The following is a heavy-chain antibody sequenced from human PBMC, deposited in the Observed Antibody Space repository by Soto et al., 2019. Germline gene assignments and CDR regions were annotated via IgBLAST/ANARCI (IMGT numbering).Heavy chain of an antibody. Sequence: SETLSLTCTVSGGSITNNYWSWIRQSPGKGLEWIGCSYYSGSTSYNPSLRSRVTISIDTSNTQFSLRLRSVTAADTAVYYCARRKNWNTLFETWGQETLVTVSS. CDR1: GGSITNNY. V-gene: IGHV4-59*08. CDR3: ARRKNWNTLFET. CDR2: SYYSGST. D-gene: IGHD1-1*01. J-gene: IGHJ4*02.